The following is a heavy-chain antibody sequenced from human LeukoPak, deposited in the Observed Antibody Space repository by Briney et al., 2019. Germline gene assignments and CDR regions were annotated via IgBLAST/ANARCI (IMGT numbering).Heavy chain of an antibody. Sequence: GGSLRLSCAASGFTLSSYSMTWVRQAPGKGLEWVSYISGSSSTIHYADSVKGRFTISRDNSKNTLYVQMNSLRAEDTAVYYCAKALGSSGYYHDSFDIWGQGTMVTVSS. J-gene: IGHJ3*02. V-gene: IGHV3-48*01. D-gene: IGHD3-22*01. CDR1: GFTLSSYS. CDR2: ISGSSSTI. CDR3: AKALGSSGYYHDSFDI.